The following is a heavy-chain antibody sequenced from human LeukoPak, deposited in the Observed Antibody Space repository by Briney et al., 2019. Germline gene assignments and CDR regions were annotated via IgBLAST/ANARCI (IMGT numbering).Heavy chain of an antibody. CDR1: GYTFTSYG. J-gene: IGHJ6*02. D-gene: IGHD5-12*01. CDR3: AREWSVATEMDV. CDR2: ISAYNGNT. Sequence: ASVKVSCKASGYTFTSYGISWVRQAPGQGLEWMGWISAYNGNTNYAQKLQGRVTMTTDTSTSTAYVELRSLRSDDTAVYYCAREWSVATEMDVWGQGTTVTVSS. V-gene: IGHV1-18*01.